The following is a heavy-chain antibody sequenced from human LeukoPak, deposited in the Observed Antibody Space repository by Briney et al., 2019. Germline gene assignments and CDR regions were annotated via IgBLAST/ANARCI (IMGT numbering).Heavy chain of an antibody. CDR3: ARRESVVVVAASFDY. J-gene: IGHJ4*02. Sequence: GGSPRLSCSASGFTFSTYWMSWVRQAPGKGLEWVANMRRDGNEIYYLDSVRGRFTISRDNAKNSLYLQMNSLRAEDTAVYYCARRESVVVVAASFDYWGQGTLVTVSS. CDR1: GFTFSTYW. D-gene: IGHD2-15*01. CDR2: MRRDGNEI. V-gene: IGHV3-7*01.